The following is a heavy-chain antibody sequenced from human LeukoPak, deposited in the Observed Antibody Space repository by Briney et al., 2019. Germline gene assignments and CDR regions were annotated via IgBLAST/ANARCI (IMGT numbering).Heavy chain of an antibody. CDR1: GDSISSASYY. CDR2: IYTSGST. D-gene: IGHD3-22*01. CDR3: ARGIPDYDSSGRTAYYFDY. V-gene: IGHV4-61*02. J-gene: IGHJ4*02. Sequence: SQTLSLTCTVSGDSISSASYYWSWIRQPAGKGLEWIGRIYTSGSTNYNPSLKSRVTMSLDASRNQFSLRLTSVTAADTAVYYCARGIPDYDSSGRTAYYFDYWGQGTLVTVSS.